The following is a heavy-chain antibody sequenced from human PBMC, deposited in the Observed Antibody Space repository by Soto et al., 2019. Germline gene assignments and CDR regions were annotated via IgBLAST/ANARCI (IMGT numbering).Heavy chain of an antibody. D-gene: IGHD3-16*01. Sequence: EVQLGESGGGLVKPGGSLRVSCAASGFTFREAWMNWVRQAPGKGLEWVGRIKSRTDGGTIEYATPVKGRFIISRNDSKNTLYLQMDSLKTEDTAVYYCWGSAYWGQGTLVTVSS. CDR1: GFTFREAW. CDR3: WGSAY. CDR2: IKSRTDGGTI. V-gene: IGHV3-15*07. J-gene: IGHJ4*02.